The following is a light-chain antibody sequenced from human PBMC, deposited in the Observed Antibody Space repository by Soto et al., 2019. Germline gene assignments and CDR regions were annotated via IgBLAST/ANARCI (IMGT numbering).Light chain of an antibody. Sequence: EIVMTQSPATLSVSPGERATLSCRASQSVSTSVAWYQQKPGQAPRLLIYGATTRATGIPARFSGSGSGTEFTLTISSLKSEDFAVYHCQQYNNWPPLTFGGGTKVEIK. V-gene: IGKV3-15*01. CDR2: GAT. J-gene: IGKJ4*01. CDR1: QSVSTS. CDR3: QQYNNWPPLT.